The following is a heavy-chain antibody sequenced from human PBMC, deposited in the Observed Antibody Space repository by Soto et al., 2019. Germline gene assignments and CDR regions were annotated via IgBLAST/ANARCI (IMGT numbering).Heavy chain of an antibody. CDR3: AVGLGTQIWNYGMDV. Sequence: SETLSLTCTVSGGSISSYYWSWIRQPPGKGLEWIGYIYYSGSTNYNPSLKSRVTISVDTSKNQFSLKLSSVTAADTAVYYCAVGLGTQIWNYGMDVWGQGTTVTVSS. D-gene: IGHD7-27*01. J-gene: IGHJ6*02. V-gene: IGHV4-59*01. CDR2: IYYSGST. CDR1: GGSISSYY.